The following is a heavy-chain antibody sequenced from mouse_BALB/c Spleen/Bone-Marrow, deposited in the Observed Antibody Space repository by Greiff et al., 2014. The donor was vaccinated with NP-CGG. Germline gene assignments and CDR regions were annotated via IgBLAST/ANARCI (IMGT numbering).Heavy chain of an antibody. CDR3: ARGGYYGTSLYWYFDV. CDR1: GYTFTSYV. V-gene: IGHV1-14*01. Sequence: VQLQQSGPELVKPGASVKMSCKASGYTFTSYVIHWVKQKPGQGLEWIGYINPYNDGTKYNEKFKGKATLTSDKSSNTAYMELSSLTSSDSSVYYCARGGYYGTSLYWYFDVWGAGTTVTVSS. D-gene: IGHD1-1*01. CDR2: INPYNDGT. J-gene: IGHJ1*01.